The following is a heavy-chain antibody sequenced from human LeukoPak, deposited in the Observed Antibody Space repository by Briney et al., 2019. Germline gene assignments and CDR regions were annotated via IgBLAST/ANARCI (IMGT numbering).Heavy chain of an antibody. J-gene: IGHJ6*03. V-gene: IGHV1-18*04. CDR2: ISAYNGNT. D-gene: IGHD3-10*01. Sequence: ASVKVSCKASGYTFTGYYMHWVRQAPGQGLEWMGWISAYNGNTNYAQKLQGRVTMTTDTSTSTAYMELRSLRSDDTAVYYCARRGGDYYGSGTAFYMDVWGKGTTVTISS. CDR1: GYTFTGYY. CDR3: ARRGGDYYGSGTAFYMDV.